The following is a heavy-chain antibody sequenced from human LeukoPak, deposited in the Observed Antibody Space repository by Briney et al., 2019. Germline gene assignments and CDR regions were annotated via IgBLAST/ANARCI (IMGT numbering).Heavy chain of an antibody. J-gene: IGHJ4*02. CDR2: ISWNSGSI. D-gene: IGHD3-16*02. CDR1: GFTFDDYA. CDR3: AKDKGLGELSFIDY. V-gene: IGHV3-9*01. Sequence: PGRSLRLSCAASGFTFDDYAMHWVRQAPGKGLEWVSGISWNSGSIGYADSVKGRFTISRDNAKNSLYLQMNSLRAEDTALYYCAKDKGLGELSFIDYWGQGTLVTVSS.